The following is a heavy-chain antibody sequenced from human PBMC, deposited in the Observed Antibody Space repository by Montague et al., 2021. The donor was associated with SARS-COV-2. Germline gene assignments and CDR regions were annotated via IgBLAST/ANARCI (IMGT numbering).Heavy chain of an antibody. CDR2: IYPSGDT. CDR3: ASSYGSGYYGFDY. CDR1: AGSINNYY. V-gene: IGHV4-4*07. D-gene: IGHD3-10*01. Sequence: SETLSLTCTVSAGSINNYYWSWIRHSAGKGLEWIGRIYPSGDTNYNPSLKSRVTVSLDTSTSQFSLNLNSLTVADTAVYYCASSYGSGYYGFDYWGQGIPVTVSS. J-gene: IGHJ4*02.